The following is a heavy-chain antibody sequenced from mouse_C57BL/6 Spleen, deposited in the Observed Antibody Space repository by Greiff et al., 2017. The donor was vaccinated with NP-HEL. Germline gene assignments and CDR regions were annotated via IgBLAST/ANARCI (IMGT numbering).Heavy chain of an antibody. CDR3: ARGSGNYNYAMDY. V-gene: IGHV1-78*01. D-gene: IGHD2-1*01. J-gene: IGHJ4*01. CDR1: GYTFTDHT. CDR2: IYPRDGST. Sequence: VQLQQSDAELVKPGASVKISCKVSGYTFTDHTIHWMKQRPEQGLEWIGYIYPRDGSTKYNEKFKGKATLTADKSSSTAYMQRNSLTSEDSAVYFCARGSGNYNYAMDYWGQGTSVTVSS.